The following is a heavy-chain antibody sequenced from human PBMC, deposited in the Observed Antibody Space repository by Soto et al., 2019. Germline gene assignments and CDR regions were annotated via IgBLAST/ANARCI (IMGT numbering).Heavy chain of an antibody. D-gene: IGHD6-19*01. CDR1: GGSVSSGSYY. J-gene: IGHJ6*02. CDR3: ARGIEGWYQGRYYYGMDV. CDR2: IYYSGST. Sequence: SETLSLTCTVSGGSVSSGSYYWSWIRQPPGKGLEWIGYIYYSGSTDYNPSLKSRVTISVDTSKNQFSLKLSSVTAADTAVYYCARGIEGWYQGRYYYGMDVWGQGTTVTVSS. V-gene: IGHV4-61*01.